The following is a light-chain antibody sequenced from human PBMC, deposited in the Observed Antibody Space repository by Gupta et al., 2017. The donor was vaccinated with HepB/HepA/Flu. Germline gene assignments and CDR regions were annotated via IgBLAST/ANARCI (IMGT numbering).Light chain of an antibody. V-gene: IGLV3-19*01. J-gene: IGLJ2*01. CDR2: GKN. CDR3: NSRDSSGNHFVV. Sequence: SSQLTHHPAVSVASGQTVRITCQGDSLRSYYASWYQQKPGQAPVLVIYGKNNRPSGSPDRFSGSSSGNTASLTITGAQAEDEADYYCNSRDSSGNHFVVFGGGTKLTVL. CDR1: SLRSYY.